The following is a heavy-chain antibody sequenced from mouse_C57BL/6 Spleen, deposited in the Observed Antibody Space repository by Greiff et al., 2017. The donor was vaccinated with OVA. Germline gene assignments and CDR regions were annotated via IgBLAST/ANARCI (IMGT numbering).Heavy chain of an antibody. Sequence: VQLQQPGAELVKPGASVKLSCKASGYTFTSYWMQWVKQRPGQGLEWIGEIDPSDSYTNYNQKFKGKATLTVDTSSSTAYMQLSSLTSEDSAVYYCARSNPLDYWGQGTTLTVSS. CDR3: ARSNPLDY. D-gene: IGHD4-1*01. CDR2: IDPSDSYT. J-gene: IGHJ2*01. CDR1: GYTFTSYW. V-gene: IGHV1-50*01.